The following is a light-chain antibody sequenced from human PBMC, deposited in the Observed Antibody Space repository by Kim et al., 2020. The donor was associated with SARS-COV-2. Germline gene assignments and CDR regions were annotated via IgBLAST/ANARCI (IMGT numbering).Light chain of an antibody. CDR2: GNS. CDR1: RSNNGAGYD. V-gene: IGLV1-40*01. CDR3: QSYDSSLSGSVV. J-gene: IGLJ2*01. Sequence: RVTIACTGSRSNNGAGYDIHWYQQLPGTAPNLLLYGNSNRPSGVPDRFSGSKSGTSASLAITGLQAEDEADYYCQSYDSSLSGSVVFGGGTQLTV.